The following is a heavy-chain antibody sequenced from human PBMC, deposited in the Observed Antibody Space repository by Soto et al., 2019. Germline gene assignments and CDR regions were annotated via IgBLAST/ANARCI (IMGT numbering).Heavy chain of an antibody. CDR2: INHSGST. CDR3: ARGWVVTPRWFDP. V-gene: IGHV4-34*01. D-gene: IGHD2-21*02. J-gene: IGHJ5*02. CDR1: GGSFSGYY. Sequence: SETLSLTCAVYGGSFSGYYWSWIRQPPGKGLEWIGEINHSGSTNYNPSLKSRVTISVDTSKNQFSLKLSSVTAADTAVYYCARGWVVTPRWFDPRGQGTLVTVSS.